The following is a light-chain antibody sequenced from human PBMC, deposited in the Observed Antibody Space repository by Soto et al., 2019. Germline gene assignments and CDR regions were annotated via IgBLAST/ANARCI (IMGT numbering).Light chain of an antibody. CDR3: SSYTGGATWV. J-gene: IGLJ3*02. Sequence: QSALTQPASVSGSPGQSITISCTGTSRDVGGYNSVSWFQQHPGKAPKLMIYGVSSRPTGVSNMFSGSKSGNTASLTISGRQAEDEAYYYFSSYTGGATWVFGGGTKLTVL. V-gene: IGLV2-14*01. CDR2: GVS. CDR1: SRDVGGYNS.